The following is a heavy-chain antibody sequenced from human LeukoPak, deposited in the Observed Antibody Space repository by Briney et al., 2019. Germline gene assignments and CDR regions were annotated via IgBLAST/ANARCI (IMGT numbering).Heavy chain of an antibody. V-gene: IGHV1-24*01. D-gene: IGHD6-13*01. CDR3: ATLIAATVEFDY. CDR2: FNPENGGT. Sequence: ASVKVSCKVSGYTLTELSIHWVRQAPGKGLEWMGGFNPENGGTIYAQKFQGRVTMTEDTSTDTAYMELSSLRSEDTAAYYCATLIAATVEFDYWGQGALVTVSS. CDR1: GYTLTELS. J-gene: IGHJ4*02.